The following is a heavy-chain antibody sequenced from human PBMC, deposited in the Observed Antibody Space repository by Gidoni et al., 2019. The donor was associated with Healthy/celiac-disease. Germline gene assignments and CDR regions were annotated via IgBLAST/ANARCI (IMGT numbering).Heavy chain of an antibody. Sequence: QVQLVQSGAEVKKPGVSVTVSCKASGYTFTSYYMHWVRQAPGQGIEWMGIINPSGGSKSYAQKFQGRVTMTRDTSTSTVYMELSSLRSEDTAVYYCARDGDYDSRMGENWFDPWGQGTLVTVSS. CDR3: ARDGDYDSRMGENWFDP. D-gene: IGHD3-3*01. V-gene: IGHV1-46*01. CDR1: GYTFTSYY. CDR2: INPSGGSK. J-gene: IGHJ5*02.